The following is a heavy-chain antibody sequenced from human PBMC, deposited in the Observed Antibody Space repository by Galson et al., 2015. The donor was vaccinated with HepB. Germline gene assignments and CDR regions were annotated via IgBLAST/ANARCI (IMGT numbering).Heavy chain of an antibody. Sequence: QSGAEVKKPGESLKISCKGSGYSFTSYWIGWVRQMPGKGLEWMGIIYPGDSDTRYSPSFQGQVTISADKSISTAYLQWSSLKASDTAMYYCARRANPEHYYGSGSHRPIWEYWGQGTLVTVSS. CDR2: IYPGDSDT. CDR1: GYSFTSYW. CDR3: ARRANPEHYYGSGSHRPIWEY. D-gene: IGHD3-10*01. J-gene: IGHJ4*02. V-gene: IGHV5-51*01.